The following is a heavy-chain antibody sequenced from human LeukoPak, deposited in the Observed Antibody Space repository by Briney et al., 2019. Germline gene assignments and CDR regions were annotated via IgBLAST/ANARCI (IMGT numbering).Heavy chain of an antibody. J-gene: IGHJ4*02. CDR1: GYTLTELS. CDR2: FDPEDGET. CDR3: ARIGYYDFWSGTARGGFDY. V-gene: IGHV1-24*01. Sequence: ASVKVSCKVSGYTLTELSMHWVRQAPGKGPEWMGGFDPEDGETIYAQKFQGRVTMTRDTSISTAYMELSRLRSDDTAVYYCARIGYYDFWSGTARGGFDYWGQGTLVTVSS. D-gene: IGHD3-3*01.